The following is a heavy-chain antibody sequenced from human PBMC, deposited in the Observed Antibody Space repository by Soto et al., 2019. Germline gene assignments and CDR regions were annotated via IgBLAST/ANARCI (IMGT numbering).Heavy chain of an antibody. V-gene: IGHV3-11*05. D-gene: IGHD6-13*01. CDR1: GFTFSDYY. Sequence: GGSLRLSCAASGFTFSDYYMSWIRQAPGKGLEWVSYISSSSSYTNYADSVKGRFTISRDNAKNSLYLQMNSLRAEDTAVYYCAKAKDSSSWYPVYFQHWGQGTLVTVSS. J-gene: IGHJ1*01. CDR3: AKAKDSSSWYPVYFQH. CDR2: ISSSSSYT.